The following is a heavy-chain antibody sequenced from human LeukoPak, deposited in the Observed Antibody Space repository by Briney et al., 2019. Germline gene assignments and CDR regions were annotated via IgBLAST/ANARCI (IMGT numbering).Heavy chain of an antibody. J-gene: IGHJ4*02. V-gene: IGHV1-69*04. CDR2: IIPILGIA. CDR3: ARDPDYYDSSGYYFDY. D-gene: IGHD3-22*01. Sequence: SVKVSCKASGGTFSSYTISWVRQAPGQGLEWMGRIIPILGIANYAQKFQGRVTITADKSTSTAYMELSSLRSEDTAVYYCARDPDYYDSSGYYFDYWGQGTLVTVSS. CDR1: GGTFSSYT.